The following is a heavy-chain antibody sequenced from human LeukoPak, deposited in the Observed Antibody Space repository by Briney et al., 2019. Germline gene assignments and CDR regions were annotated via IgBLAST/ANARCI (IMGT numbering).Heavy chain of an antibody. CDR3: ARTTSFTASGYDY. D-gene: IGHD6-25*01. CDR1: GYTFTNYH. Sequence: ASVKVSCKASGYTFTNYHINLVRQGTGQGLEWKGWMNPNNGDSDYAQEFQGRVTITRDTSISTSYMELRSLRSDDTAVYFCARTTSFTASGYDYWGQGPLVTVSS. J-gene: IGHJ4*02. V-gene: IGHV1-8*03. CDR2: MNPNNGDS.